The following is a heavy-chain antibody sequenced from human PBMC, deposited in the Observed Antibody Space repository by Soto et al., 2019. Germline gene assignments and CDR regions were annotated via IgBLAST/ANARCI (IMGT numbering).Heavy chain of an antibody. J-gene: IGHJ4*02. CDR3: ARDEGSGWYYFDY. Sequence: GGSLRLSCAASGFTFSSYSMNWVRQAPGKGLEWVSYISSSSSTIYYGDSLKGRFTISRDNAKNSLYLQMNSLRAEDTAVYYCARDEGSGWYYFDYWGQGTLVTVSS. CDR2: ISSSSSTI. D-gene: IGHD6-19*01. V-gene: IGHV3-48*01. CDR1: GFTFSSYS.